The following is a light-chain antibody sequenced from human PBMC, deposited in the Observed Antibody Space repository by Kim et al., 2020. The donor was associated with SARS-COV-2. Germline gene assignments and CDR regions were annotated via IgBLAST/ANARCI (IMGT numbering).Light chain of an antibody. J-gene: IGLJ3*02. Sequence: GRSITISCTGTISDVADYNYISWYQQHPGKAPKLMIYDVSKRPSGVSNRFSGSKSGNTASLTISGLQAEDEAGYYCSSYTSSSTLVFGGGTQLTVL. V-gene: IGLV2-14*04. CDR3: SSYTSSSTLV. CDR2: DVS. CDR1: ISDVADYNY.